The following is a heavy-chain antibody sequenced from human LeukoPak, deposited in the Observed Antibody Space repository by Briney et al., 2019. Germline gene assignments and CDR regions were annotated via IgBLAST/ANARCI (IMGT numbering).Heavy chain of an antibody. Sequence: KASETLSFTCSVHGSSFTGYYWSWIRQPPGKGLEWIGERNHRGSSYFNPSFESRVTISLDMSRKQFSLKLTSVTAADTAFYYCARGSGSYSGAADYWGQGTLVTVSS. CDR3: ARGSGSYSGAADY. D-gene: IGHD6-19*01. CDR1: GSSFTGYY. J-gene: IGHJ4*02. V-gene: IGHV4-34*01. CDR2: RNHRGSS.